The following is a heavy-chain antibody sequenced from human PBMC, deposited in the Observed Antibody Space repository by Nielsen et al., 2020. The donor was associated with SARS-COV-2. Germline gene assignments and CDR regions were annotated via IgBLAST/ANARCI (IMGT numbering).Heavy chain of an antibody. J-gene: IGHJ4*02. CDR2: ISGSGGST. D-gene: IGHD6-13*01. CDR3: AKDRFWAAAGPIPYFDY. Sequence: WIRQPPGKGLEWVSAISGSGGSTYYADSVKGRFTISRDNSKNTLYLQMNSLRAEDTAVYYCAKDRFWAAAGPIPYFDYWGQGTLVTVSS. V-gene: IGHV3-23*01.